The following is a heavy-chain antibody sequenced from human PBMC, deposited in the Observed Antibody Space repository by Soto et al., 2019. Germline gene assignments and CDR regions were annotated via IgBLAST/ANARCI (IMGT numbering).Heavy chain of an antibody. D-gene: IGHD4-17*01. CDR1: GGTFSSYA. CDR2: IIPIFGTA. CDR3: ARRSATVTTTAPFDP. V-gene: IGHV1-69*13. J-gene: IGHJ5*02. Sequence: GASVKVSCKASGGTFSSYAISWVRQAPGQGLEWMGGIIPIFGTANYAQKFQGRVTITADESTSTAYMELSSLRSEDTAVYYCARRSATVTTTAPFDPWGQGTLVTVSS.